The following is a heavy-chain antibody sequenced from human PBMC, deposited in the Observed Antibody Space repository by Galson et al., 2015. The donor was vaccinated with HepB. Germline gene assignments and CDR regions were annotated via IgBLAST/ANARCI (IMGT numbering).Heavy chain of an antibody. V-gene: IGHV3-23*01. D-gene: IGHD2-15*01. CDR2: IYPDGHIT. CDR1: GLTFTNYA. J-gene: IGHJ4*02. CDR3: AKDFCRADNCDPFDY. Sequence: SLRLSCAASGLTFTNYAMSWARQAPGKGLEWVSGIYPDGHITYYADSVKGRFTISRDDSKNTVYLQMNSVRVEDTAVYFCAKDFCRADNCDPFDYWGQGTLVTVSS.